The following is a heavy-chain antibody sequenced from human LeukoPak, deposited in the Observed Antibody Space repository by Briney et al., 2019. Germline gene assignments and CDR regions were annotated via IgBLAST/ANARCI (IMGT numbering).Heavy chain of an antibody. CDR1: GINFNTNW. V-gene: IGHV3-7*01. CDR3: ATPYSSGWYSSAFDI. CDR2: IKEDGSEK. Sequence: GGSLRLSCAASGINFNTNWMSWVRQAPGKGLEWVANIKEDGSEKYYVDSVKGRFTISRDNAKNSLDLQMNSLRAEDTAVYYCATPYSSGWYSSAFDIWGQGTMVTVSS. J-gene: IGHJ3*02. D-gene: IGHD6-19*01.